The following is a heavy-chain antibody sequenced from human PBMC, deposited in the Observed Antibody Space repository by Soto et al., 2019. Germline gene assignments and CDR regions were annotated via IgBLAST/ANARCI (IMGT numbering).Heavy chain of an antibody. D-gene: IGHD1-1*01. Sequence: QVQLVQSGAEVTKPGASVKVSCKASGYTFTTYDINWVRQATGQGLEWLGWMSPNSGATGYAQKVQGRVTMTRDTSMPTAYMELSNLRSEDTAMYYCARGVDAGVDVWGQGTTVTVSS. J-gene: IGHJ6*02. V-gene: IGHV1-8*01. CDR3: ARGVDAGVDV. CDR1: GYTFTTYD. CDR2: MSPNSGAT.